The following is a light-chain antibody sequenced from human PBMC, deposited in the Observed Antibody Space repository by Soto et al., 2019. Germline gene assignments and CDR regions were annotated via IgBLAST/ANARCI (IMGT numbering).Light chain of an antibody. CDR3: MQGTHWPHT. CDR1: QSLLYSDGNTC. CDR2: KVS. Sequence: VVMTQSPLSLPVTPGQPASISCRSSQSLLYSDGNTCLSWSQQRPGQSPRRLIYKVSNRDSGVPDRFSGSGSGTDFTLKISGVEAEDVGLYYCMQGTHWPHTFGQGTKVDIK. J-gene: IGKJ1*01. V-gene: IGKV2-30*01.